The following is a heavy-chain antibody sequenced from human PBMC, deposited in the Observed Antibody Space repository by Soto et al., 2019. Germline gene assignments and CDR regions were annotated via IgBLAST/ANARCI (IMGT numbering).Heavy chain of an antibody. CDR2: IIPIFGTA. V-gene: IGHV1-69*01. CDR3: AVELLKGYRHPDYYYYGMDV. CDR1: GGTFSSYA. J-gene: IGHJ6*02. D-gene: IGHD3-10*01. Sequence: QVQLVQSGAEVKKPGSSVKVSCKASGGTFSSYAISWVRQAPGQGLEWMGGIIPIFGTANYAQKFQGRVTITADESTSTAYMELSSLRSEDTAVYYCAVELLKGYRHPDYYYYGMDVWGQGTTVTVSS.